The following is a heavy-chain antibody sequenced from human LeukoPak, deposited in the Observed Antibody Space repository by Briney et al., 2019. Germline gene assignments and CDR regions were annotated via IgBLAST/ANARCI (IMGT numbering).Heavy chain of an antibody. CDR1: GGSISSGDYY. Sequence: SETLSLTCTVSGGSISSGDYYWSWIRQPPGEGVEWFGSIYHSGSTYYNPSLKSRVTISVDTSKNQFSLKLSSVPAADTAVYYCARSGSGSYYPSLFDYWGQGTLVTVSS. CDR3: ARSGSGSYYPSLFDY. J-gene: IGHJ4*02. V-gene: IGHV4-39*07. D-gene: IGHD3-10*01. CDR2: IYHSGST.